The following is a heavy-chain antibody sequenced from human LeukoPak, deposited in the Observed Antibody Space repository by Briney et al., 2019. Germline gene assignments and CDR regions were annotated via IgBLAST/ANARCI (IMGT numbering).Heavy chain of an antibody. V-gene: IGHV1-18*04. Sequence: ASVKVSCKASGYTFTSYGISWVRQAPGQGLEWTGWISAYNGNTNYAQKLQGRVTMTTDTSTSTAYMELRSLRSDDTAVYYCARLGYCSGGSCYQYFDYWGQGTLVTVSS. J-gene: IGHJ4*02. CDR3: ARLGYCSGGSCYQYFDY. CDR1: GYTFTSYG. D-gene: IGHD2-15*01. CDR2: ISAYNGNT.